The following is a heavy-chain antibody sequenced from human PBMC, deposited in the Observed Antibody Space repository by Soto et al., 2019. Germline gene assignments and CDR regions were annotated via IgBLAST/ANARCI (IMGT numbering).Heavy chain of an antibody. CDR3: ARQRTVYFARPGDWLDP. Sequence: QVQLQESGPGLVKPSQTLSLTCTVSGASISSADYFWSWIRQPPGQGLEWIGYIYYSGNIFYNPSIDSRVTISVDTSKNQFSLKLTSVTAADTAVYYCARQRTVYFARPGDWLDPWGQGTLVTVSS. CDR1: GASISSADYF. V-gene: IGHV4-30-4*01. D-gene: IGHD3-9*01. J-gene: IGHJ5*02. CDR2: IYYSGNI.